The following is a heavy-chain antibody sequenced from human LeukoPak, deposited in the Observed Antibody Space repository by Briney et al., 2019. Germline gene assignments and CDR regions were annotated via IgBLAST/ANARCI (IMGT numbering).Heavy chain of an antibody. CDR3: AKDRARYCSSTSCSYFDY. CDR1: GFTFSSYA. Sequence: PGGSLRLSCAASGFTFSSYAMSGVGQPPGKGLEWVSAISGSGGSTYYADSVKGRFTISRDNSKNTLYLQMNSLRAEDTAVYYCAKDRARYCSSTSCSYFDYWGQGTLVTVSS. D-gene: IGHD2-2*01. V-gene: IGHV3-23*01. J-gene: IGHJ4*02. CDR2: ISGSGGST.